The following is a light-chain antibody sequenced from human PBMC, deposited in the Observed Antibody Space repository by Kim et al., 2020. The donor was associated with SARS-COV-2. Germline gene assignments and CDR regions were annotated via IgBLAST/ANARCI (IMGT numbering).Light chain of an antibody. CDR2: DAT. J-gene: IGKJ3*01. V-gene: IGKV1-9*01. Sequence: AFVADIVTITCRSSQGISSYLAWYQQIPGKAPNLLIYDATTLQSGVPSRFSGGGSGTDFTLTISSLQPEDFATYYCQQLNSFPPVFGPGTKVDIK. CDR1: QGISSY. CDR3: QQLNSFPPV.